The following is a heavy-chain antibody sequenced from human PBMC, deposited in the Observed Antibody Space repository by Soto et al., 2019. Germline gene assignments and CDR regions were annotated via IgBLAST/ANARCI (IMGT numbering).Heavy chain of an antibody. J-gene: IGHJ5*02. CDR3: AKVEMGWFAH. D-gene: IGHD2-8*01. CDR1: VFSFFSYA. V-gene: IGHV3-23*01. Sequence: WWSLRLSCSGSVFSFFSYAMSWFRQAPGKGLEWVSTISGSGGHTYYADSVKGRFVVSRDNDKNTVYLHMNSLTGEDTAIYFCAKVEMGWFAHWGQGTQVTVSS. CDR2: ISGSGGHT.